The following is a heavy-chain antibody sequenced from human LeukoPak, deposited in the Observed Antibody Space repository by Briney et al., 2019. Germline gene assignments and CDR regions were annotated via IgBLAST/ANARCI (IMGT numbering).Heavy chain of an antibody. V-gene: IGHV1-18*01. CDR1: GYTFTSYG. CDR3: ARGTPYCSSASCYNY. CDR2: ISAYNGNT. J-gene: IGHJ4*02. Sequence: ASVKVSCKASGYTFTSYGISWVRQAPGQGLEWMGWISAYNGNTNYAQKLQGRVTMTRDTSISTAYTELSSLRSEDTAVYYCARGTPYCSSASCYNYWGQGTLVTVSS. D-gene: IGHD2-2*02.